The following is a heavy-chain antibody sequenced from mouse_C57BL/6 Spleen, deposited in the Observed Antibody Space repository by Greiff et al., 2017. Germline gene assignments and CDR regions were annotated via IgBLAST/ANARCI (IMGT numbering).Heavy chain of an antibody. CDR1: GYAFSSYW. J-gene: IGHJ4*01. Sequence: QVQLQQSGAELVKPGASVKISCKASGYAFSSYWMNWVKQRPGKGLEWIGQIYPGDGDTNYNGKFKGKATLTADKSSSTAYMQLSSLTSSDSAVYYCARTYCVNRYYAMDYWGPGTSVTVSS. D-gene: IGHD2-10*01. CDR3: ARTYCVNRYYAMDY. CDR2: IYPGDGDT. V-gene: IGHV1-80*01.